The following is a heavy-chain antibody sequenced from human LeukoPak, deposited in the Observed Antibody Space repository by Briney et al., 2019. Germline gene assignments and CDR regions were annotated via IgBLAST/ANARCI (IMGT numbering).Heavy chain of an antibody. J-gene: IGHJ4*02. CDR2: IYHSGST. V-gene: IGHV4-4*02. CDR3: AGGLRHPARDY. D-gene: IGHD5-18*01. CDR1: GGSISSSNW. Sequence: KASETLSLTCAVSGGSISSSNWWSWVRQPPGQGLEWIGEIYHSGSTNYNPSLKSRVTISVDKSKNRFSLKLSSVTAADTAVYYCAGGLRHPARDYWGQGTLVTVSS.